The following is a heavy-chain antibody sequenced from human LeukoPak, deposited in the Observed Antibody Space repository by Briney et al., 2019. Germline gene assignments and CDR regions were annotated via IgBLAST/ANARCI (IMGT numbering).Heavy chain of an antibody. D-gene: IGHD1-1*01. V-gene: IGHV1-3*01. CDR2: VNAGNGDT. Sequence: GASVKVSCKASGYTFTRYTMHWVRQAPGQGLEWMGWVNAGNGDTEYSQKFQGRITITRDTSADTVYMELSSLRSEDTAVYYCARPYKQQLDFDHWGQGTLVTVSS. CDR3: ARPYKQQLDFDH. J-gene: IGHJ4*02. CDR1: GYTFTRYT.